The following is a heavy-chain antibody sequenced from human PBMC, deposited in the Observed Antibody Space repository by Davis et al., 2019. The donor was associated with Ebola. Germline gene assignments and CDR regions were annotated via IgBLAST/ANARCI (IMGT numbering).Heavy chain of an antibody. CDR2: ISVDNGNT. CDR1: GYTFTNYG. CDR3: ARDLDIVVLVAAIRFDY. J-gene: IGHJ4*02. D-gene: IGHD2-15*01. Sequence: ASVKVSCKASGYTFTNYGISWVRQAPGQGLEWMGRISVDNGNTNYAQKLQGRVTMTTDTSASTAYMELRSLRSDDTAVYYCARDLDIVVLVAAIRFDYWGQGTLVTVSS. V-gene: IGHV1-18*01.